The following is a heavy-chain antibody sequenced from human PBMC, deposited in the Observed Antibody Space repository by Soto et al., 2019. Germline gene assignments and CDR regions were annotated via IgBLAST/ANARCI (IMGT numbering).Heavy chain of an antibody. D-gene: IGHD3-9*01. V-gene: IGHV1-3*01. J-gene: IGHJ3*02. Sequence: ASVKVSCKASGYTFTSYAMHWVRQAPGQRLEWMGWINAGSGNTKYSQKFQGRVTITRDTSASTAYMELSSLRSEDTAVYYCASARAPAVLRYFDWFLDIWGQGTMVTVSS. CDR2: INAGSGNT. CDR3: ASARAPAVLRYFDWFLDI. CDR1: GYTFTSYA.